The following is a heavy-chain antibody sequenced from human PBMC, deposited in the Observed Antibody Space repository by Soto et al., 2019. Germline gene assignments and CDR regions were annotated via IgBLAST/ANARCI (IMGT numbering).Heavy chain of an antibody. J-gene: IGHJ6*03. CDR3: ARGRAREQLFSKVFYMDV. Sequence: SETLSLTCAVYGGSFSGYYWSWIRQPPGKGLEWIGEINHSGSTNYNPSLKTRVTISVDTPKNQFSLRLSSVTAADTAVYYCARGRAREQLFSKVFYMDVWGKGTTVTVSS. V-gene: IGHV4-34*01. D-gene: IGHD5-18*01. CDR2: INHSGST. CDR1: GGSFSGYY.